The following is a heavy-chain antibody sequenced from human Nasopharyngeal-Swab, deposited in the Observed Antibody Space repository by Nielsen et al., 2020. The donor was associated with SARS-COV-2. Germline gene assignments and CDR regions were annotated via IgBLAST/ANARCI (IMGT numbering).Heavy chain of an antibody. CDR1: GYTFTSYA. V-gene: IGHV1-3*01. D-gene: IGHD2-8*01. Sequence: ASVKVSCKASGYTFTSYAMHWVRQTPGQRLEWMGWINAGNGNTKYSQKFQGRVTITRDTSASTAYMELSSLRFEDTAVYYCARMVYAHHFDYWGQGTLVTVSS. CDR3: ARMVYAHHFDY. J-gene: IGHJ4*02. CDR2: INAGNGNT.